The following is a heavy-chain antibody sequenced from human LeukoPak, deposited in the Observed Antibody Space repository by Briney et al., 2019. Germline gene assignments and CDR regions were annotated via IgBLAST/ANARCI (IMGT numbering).Heavy chain of an antibody. Sequence: ASVKVSCKASGCTFTSYAMNWVRQAPGQGLEWMGWINTNTGNPTYAQGFTGRFVFSLDTSVSTAYLQISSLKTEDTAVYYCARKGRFYSYYFMDVWGKGTTVTVSS. CDR2: INTNTGNP. V-gene: IGHV7-4-1*02. CDR1: GCTFTSYA. CDR3: ARKGRFYSYYFMDV. D-gene: IGHD3-16*01. J-gene: IGHJ6*03.